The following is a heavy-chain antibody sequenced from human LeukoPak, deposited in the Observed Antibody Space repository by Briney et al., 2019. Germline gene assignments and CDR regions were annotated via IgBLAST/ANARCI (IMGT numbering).Heavy chain of an antibody. V-gene: IGHV1-8*01. CDR1: GYTFTSYD. CDR2: MNRNSGNT. J-gene: IGHJ4*02. D-gene: IGHD1-14*01. CDR3: AREPLRTEHIDY. Sequence: GASVTVSCKASGYTFTSYDINWVRQATGQGLEWMGGMNRNSGNTGYAQKFQGRVTMTRNTSTRTAYMELSSLRYEDSAVYYCAREPLRTEHIDYWGQGTLVTVSS.